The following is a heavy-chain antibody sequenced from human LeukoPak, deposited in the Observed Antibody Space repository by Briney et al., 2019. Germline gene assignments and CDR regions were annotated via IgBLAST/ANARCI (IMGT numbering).Heavy chain of an antibody. D-gene: IGHD2-2*02. Sequence: ASVKVSCKVSGYTLTELSMHWVRQAPGKGLEWMGGFDPEDGETIYAQKFQGRVTMTEDTSTDTAYMELSSLRSEDTAVYYCARDQRYSSYTDSFDIWGQGTMLTVSS. CDR1: GYTLTELS. CDR2: FDPEDGET. J-gene: IGHJ3*02. V-gene: IGHV1-24*01. CDR3: ARDQRYSSYTDSFDI.